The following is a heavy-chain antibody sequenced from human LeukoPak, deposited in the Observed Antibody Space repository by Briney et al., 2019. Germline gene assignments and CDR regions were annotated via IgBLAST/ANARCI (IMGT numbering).Heavy chain of an antibody. CDR3: ASSYYDFWSGYYTGYGWFDP. CDR2: IYYSGST. D-gene: IGHD3-3*01. V-gene: IGHV4-39*01. CDR1: GGSISSSSYY. Sequence: SETLSLTCTVSGGSISSSSYYWGWIRQPPGKGLEWIGSIYYSGSTYYNPSLKSRVTMSVDTSKNQFSLKLSSVTAADTAVYYCASSYYDFWSGYYTGYGWFDPWGQGTLVTVSS. J-gene: IGHJ5*02.